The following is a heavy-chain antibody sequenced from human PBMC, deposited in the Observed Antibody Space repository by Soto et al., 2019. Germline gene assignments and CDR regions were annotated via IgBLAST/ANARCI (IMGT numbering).Heavy chain of an antibody. CDR2: IIPIFGTA. CDR3: ARESRYCSGGSCYFLPGIDY. J-gene: IGHJ4*02. Sequence: QVQLVQSGAEVKKPGSSVKVSCKASGGTFSGYAISWVRQAPGQGLEWMGGIIPIFGTANYAQKFQGRVTITADESTSTGYMELSSLRSEDTAVYYCARESRYCSGGSCYFLPGIDYWGQGTLVTVSS. D-gene: IGHD2-15*01. CDR1: GGTFSGYA. V-gene: IGHV1-69*12.